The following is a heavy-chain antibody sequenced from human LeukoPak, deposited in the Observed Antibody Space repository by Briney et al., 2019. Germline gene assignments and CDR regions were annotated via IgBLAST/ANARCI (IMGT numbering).Heavy chain of an antibody. V-gene: IGHV4-59*01. CDR2: LFYTGNT. CDR3: AREDAFDI. J-gene: IGHJ3*02. CDR1: GGPISNYY. Sequence: PETLSLTCTVSGGPISNYYWSWIRQSPEKGLEWIPYLFYTGNTKYNPSLESRATISVDMSKNQIFLNLTPVTAADTALYYCAREDAFDIWGPGTMVTVSA.